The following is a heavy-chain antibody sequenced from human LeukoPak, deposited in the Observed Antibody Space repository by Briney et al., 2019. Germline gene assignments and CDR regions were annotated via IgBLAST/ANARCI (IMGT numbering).Heavy chain of an antibody. J-gene: IGHJ4*02. V-gene: IGHV4-39*01. CDR1: GGSISSSSYY. CDR2: IYYSGST. Sequence: SETLSLTCTVSGGSISSSSYYWGWIRQPPGKGLEWIGSIYYSGSTYYNPSLKSRVTISVDTSKNQFSLKLSSVTAADTAVYYCASFEGYGDPIFDYWGQGTLVTVSS. D-gene: IGHD4-17*01. CDR3: ASFEGYGDPIFDY.